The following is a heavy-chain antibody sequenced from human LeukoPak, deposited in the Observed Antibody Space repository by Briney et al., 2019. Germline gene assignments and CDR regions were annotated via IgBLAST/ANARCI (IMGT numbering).Heavy chain of an antibody. CDR3: AKGLWFGELLSAFDI. CDR1: GFTFSSYA. V-gene: IGHV3-23*01. CDR2: ISGSGGST. J-gene: IGHJ3*02. D-gene: IGHD3-10*01. Sequence: GGSLRLSSAASGFTFSSYAMSWVRQAPGKGLEWVSAISGSGGSTYYADSVKGRFTISRDNSKNTLYLQMNSLRAEDTAVYYCAKGLWFGELLSAFDIWGQGTMVTVSS.